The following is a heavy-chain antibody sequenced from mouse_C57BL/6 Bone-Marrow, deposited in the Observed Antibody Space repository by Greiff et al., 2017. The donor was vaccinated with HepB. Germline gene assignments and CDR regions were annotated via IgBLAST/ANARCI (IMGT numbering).Heavy chain of an antibody. CDR2: ISYDGSN. D-gene: IGHD1-1*01. V-gene: IGHV3-6*01. CDR3: ARDPDYYGSSSYYFDY. J-gene: IGHJ2*01. Sequence: ESGPGLVKPSQSLSLTCSVTGYSITSGYYWNWIRQFPGNKLEWMGYISYDGSNNYNPSLKHRISITRDTSKNQFFLKLNSVTTEDTATYYCARDPDYYGSSSYYFDYWGQGTTLTVSS. CDR1: GYSITSGYY.